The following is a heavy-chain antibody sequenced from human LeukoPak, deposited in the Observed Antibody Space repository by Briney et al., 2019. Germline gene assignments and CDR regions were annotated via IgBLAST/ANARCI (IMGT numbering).Heavy chain of an antibody. CDR2: ISYSGNG. J-gene: IGHJ3*02. CDR1: GGSVNLYY. CDR3: ARDFARNSGDYGNDGFDI. V-gene: IGHV4-59*02. Sequence: PSETLSLTCSVSGGSVNLYYWTWIRQSPGQGLEWIGYISYSGNGYYNPSLKNRVTITLDTSKKQVSLRLSSVTAAATAVYFCARDFARNSGDYGNDGFDIWGQGTMVTVS. D-gene: IGHD4-17*01.